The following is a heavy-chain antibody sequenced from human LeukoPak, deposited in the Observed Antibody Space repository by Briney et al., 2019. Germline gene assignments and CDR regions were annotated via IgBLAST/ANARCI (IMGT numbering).Heavy chain of an antibody. CDR1: GFTFSSYG. D-gene: IGHD6-13*01. J-gene: IGHJ6*03. CDR3: ARDQSSSHDDYYYYYMDV. CDR2: ISGSGGST. V-gene: IGHV3-23*01. Sequence: PGGSLRLSCAASGFTFSSYGMSWVRQAPGKGLEWVSAISGSGGSTYYADSVKGRFTISRDNSKNTLYLQMNSLRAEDTAVYYCARDQSSSHDDYYYYYMDVWGKGTTVTISS.